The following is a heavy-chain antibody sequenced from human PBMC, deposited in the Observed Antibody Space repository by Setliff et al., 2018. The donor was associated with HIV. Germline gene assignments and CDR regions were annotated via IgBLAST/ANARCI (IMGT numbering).Heavy chain of an antibody. D-gene: IGHD3-22*01. CDR2: VFYSGGS. J-gene: IGHJ4*02. Sequence: PSETLSLTCTVTGDSISTGRYYWGWIRQPPGKGLEWIGSVFYSGGSYYTPSLKSRVTISVDTSKNQFSLRLTSVTAADTAVYFCARLRITMIMMLNYFDYWGQGTLVTVSS. V-gene: IGHV4-39*01. CDR1: GDSISTGRYY. CDR3: ARLRITMIMMLNYFDY.